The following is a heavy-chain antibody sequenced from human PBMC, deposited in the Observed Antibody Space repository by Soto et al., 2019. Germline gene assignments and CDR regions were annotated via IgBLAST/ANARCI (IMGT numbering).Heavy chain of an antibody. D-gene: IGHD1-26*01. Sequence: ASVKVSSKASGYTFTGYYMHWVRQAPGQGLEWMGWINPNSGGTNYAQKFQGWVTMTRDTSISTAYMELSRLRSDDTAVYYCARDMFSGSYLRGPYYFDYWGQGTLVTVSS. J-gene: IGHJ4*02. CDR3: ARDMFSGSYLRGPYYFDY. CDR2: INPNSGGT. CDR1: GYTFTGYY. V-gene: IGHV1-2*04.